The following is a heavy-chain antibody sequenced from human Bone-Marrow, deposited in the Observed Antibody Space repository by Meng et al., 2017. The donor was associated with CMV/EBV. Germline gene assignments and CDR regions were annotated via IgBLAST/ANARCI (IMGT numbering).Heavy chain of an antibody. CDR2: ISYDGSNK. J-gene: IGHJ5*02. CDR3: ARIDSSGYNNWFDP. V-gene: IGHV3-30-3*01. D-gene: IGHD3-22*01. CDR1: GFTFSSYA. Sequence: GESLKISCAASGFTFSSYAVHWVRQAPGKGLEWVAVISYDGSNKYYADSVKGRFTISRDNSKNTLYLQMNSLRAEDTAVYYCARIDSSGYNNWFDPWGQGTLVTVSS.